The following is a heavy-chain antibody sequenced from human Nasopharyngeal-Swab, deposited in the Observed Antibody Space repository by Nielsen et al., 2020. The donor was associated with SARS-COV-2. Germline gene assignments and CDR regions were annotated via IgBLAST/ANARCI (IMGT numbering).Heavy chain of an antibody. D-gene: IGHD6-13*01. J-gene: IGHJ4*02. CDR2: ISYDGSNK. V-gene: IGHV3-30-3*01. CDR1: GFTFSSHA. CDR3: ARDGAAAGNFDY. Sequence: GESLKISCAASGFTFSSHAMHWVRQAPGKGLEWVAVISYDGSNKYYADSVKGRFTISRDNSKNTLYLQMNSLRAEDTAVYYCARDGAAAGNFDYWGQGTLVTVSS.